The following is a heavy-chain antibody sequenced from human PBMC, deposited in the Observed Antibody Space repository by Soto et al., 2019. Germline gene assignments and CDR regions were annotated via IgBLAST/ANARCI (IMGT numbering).Heavy chain of an antibody. J-gene: IGHJ4*02. CDR1: GGSISSTSYY. CDR3: ARHANTYFFDY. D-gene: IGHD7-27*01. V-gene: IGHV4-39*01. CDR2: LYFGDRT. Sequence: SETLSLTCTVSGGSISSTSYYWGWIRQPPGKGLGWIGSLYFGDRTHFNPSLKSRVTISVDTSKNQFSLKLSSVTAADTAVYYCARHANTYFFDYWGQGTVVTV.